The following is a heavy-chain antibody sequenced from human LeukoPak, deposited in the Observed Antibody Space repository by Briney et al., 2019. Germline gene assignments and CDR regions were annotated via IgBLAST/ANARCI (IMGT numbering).Heavy chain of an antibody. V-gene: IGHV3-74*01. D-gene: IGHD5-18*01. Sequence: GGSLRLSCAASGFTFSNYWMHWVRQAPGKGLVWVSRINTDGSTTTYADSVKGRFTISRDNDKNMLYLQMNSLRAEDTAVYYCTRAGGRYSYKHWGQGTLVTVSS. J-gene: IGHJ4*02. CDR2: INTDGSTT. CDR1: GFTFSNYW. CDR3: TRAGGRYSYKH.